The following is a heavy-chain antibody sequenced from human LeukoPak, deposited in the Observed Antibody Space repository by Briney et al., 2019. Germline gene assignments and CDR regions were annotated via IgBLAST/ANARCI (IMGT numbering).Heavy chain of an antibody. CDR2: IRGSGGST. Sequence: GGSLRLSCAASGFTFSSYAMSWVRQAPGKGLEWVSAIRGSGGSTYYADSVKGRFTISRDNSKNTLYLQMNSLRAEDTAVYYCAKLGITMIVVPLDYFDYWGQGTLVTVSS. J-gene: IGHJ4*02. V-gene: IGHV3-23*01. CDR1: GFTFSSYA. D-gene: IGHD3-22*01. CDR3: AKLGITMIVVPLDYFDY.